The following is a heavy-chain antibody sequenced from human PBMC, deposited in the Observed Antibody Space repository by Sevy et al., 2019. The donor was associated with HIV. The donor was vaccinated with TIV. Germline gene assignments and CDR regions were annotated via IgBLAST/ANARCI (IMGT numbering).Heavy chain of an antibody. Sequence: GGSLRLSCAASGFIFSTYGIHWVRQAPGKGLEWVAVISYDGSEKYDADSVRGRFTISRDNSKNTLYLQMNSLRVEDTAIYYCAKMQGGSYHYYGMDVRGQGTTVTVSS. CDR3: AKMQGGSYHYYGMDV. CDR2: ISYDGSEK. J-gene: IGHJ6*02. CDR1: GFIFSTYG. V-gene: IGHV3-30*18. D-gene: IGHD3-16*02.